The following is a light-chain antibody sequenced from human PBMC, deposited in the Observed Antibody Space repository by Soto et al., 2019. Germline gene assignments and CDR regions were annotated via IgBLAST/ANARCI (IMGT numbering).Light chain of an antibody. CDR3: QQTYRIPPT. J-gene: IGKJ5*01. CDR1: QSINSY. V-gene: IGKV1-39*01. CDR2: AAS. Sequence: DIQMTQSPSSLSASIGNRFTMTCLAGQSINSYLNWYQQKPGKAPNLLIYAASSLQSGVPPRFSGSGSGTGFTLTISSLQPEDFAFYYCQQTYRIPPTFGQGTRLEI.